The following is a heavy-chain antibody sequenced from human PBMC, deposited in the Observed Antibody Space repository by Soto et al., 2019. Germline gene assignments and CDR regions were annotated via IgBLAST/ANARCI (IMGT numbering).Heavy chain of an antibody. D-gene: IGHD1-7*01. J-gene: IGHJ6*02. V-gene: IGHV3-30*18. Sequence: GGSLRLSCAASGFTFSSYGMHWVRQAPGKGLEWVAVISYDGSNKYYADSVKGRFTISRDNSKNTLYLQMNSLRAEDTAVYYCAKDLSAVDITGTRAVFYYGMDVWGQGTTVTVSS. CDR3: AKDLSAVDITGTRAVFYYGMDV. CDR2: ISYDGSNK. CDR1: GFTFSSYG.